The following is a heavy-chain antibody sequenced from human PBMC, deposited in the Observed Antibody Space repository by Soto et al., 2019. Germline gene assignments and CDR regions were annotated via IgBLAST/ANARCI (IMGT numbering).Heavy chain of an antibody. V-gene: IGHV4-31*03. D-gene: IGHD2-21*02. CDR3: ARVCGGDCHYGMDV. CDR1: GGSISSGGYY. Sequence: QVQLQESGPGLVKPSQTLSLTCTVSGGSISSGGYYWSWIRQHPGKGLEWIGYIYYSGSTYYNPDVTSGVTIAVDTSKNQFSLKLSSVTAADTAVYYCARVCGGDCHYGMDVWGQGTTVTVSS. CDR2: IYYSGST. J-gene: IGHJ6*02.